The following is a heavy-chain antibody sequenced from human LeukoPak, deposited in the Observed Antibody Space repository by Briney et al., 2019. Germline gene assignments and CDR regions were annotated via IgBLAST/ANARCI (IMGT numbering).Heavy chain of an antibody. V-gene: IGHV5-51*01. J-gene: IGHJ3*02. CDR2: IYPVDSDI. CDR1: GFSFTFTKNW. Sequence: GESLKISCKASGFSFTFTKNWIGWVRQVPGKGLEWMGIIYPVDSDIRYNPSFQGQVTISADKSFSTAYLQWSSLKASDTAMYYCARRRYCSSTSCYGGVDGFDIWGQGTMVTVSS. D-gene: IGHD2-2*01. CDR3: ARRRYCSSTSCYGGVDGFDI.